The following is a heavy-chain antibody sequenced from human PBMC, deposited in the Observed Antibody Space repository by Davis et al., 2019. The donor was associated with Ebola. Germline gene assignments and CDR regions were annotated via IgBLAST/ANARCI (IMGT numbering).Heavy chain of an antibody. V-gene: IGHV3-30*04. J-gene: IGHJ4*02. Sequence: PGGSLRLSCAASGFIFRTYTMHWVCQAPGKGLEWLAVIPYDGNDISYAESVRGRFTISRDNSRSTLHLQMNNLKTEDTAIYYCVRELYDYVWLAYLDRWGQGTLVTVSS. CDR2: IPYDGNDI. CDR1: GFIFRTYT. CDR3: VRELYDYVWLAYLDR. D-gene: IGHD3-16*01.